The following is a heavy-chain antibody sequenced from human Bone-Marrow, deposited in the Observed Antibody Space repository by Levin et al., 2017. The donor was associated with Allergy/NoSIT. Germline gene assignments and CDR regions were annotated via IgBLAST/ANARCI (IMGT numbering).Heavy chain of an antibody. Sequence: GESLKISCIVSEFTVSNNYMSWVRQAPGKGLEWVSTIYSSGVTNYADSVKGRFIISRDKSKNTLYLQMNSLRVDDTGIYYCARDDEDGHPLGYWGRGTLVTVSS. CDR1: EFTVSNNY. J-gene: IGHJ4*02. CDR3: ARDDEDGHPLGY. V-gene: IGHV3-53*01. CDR2: IYSSGVT.